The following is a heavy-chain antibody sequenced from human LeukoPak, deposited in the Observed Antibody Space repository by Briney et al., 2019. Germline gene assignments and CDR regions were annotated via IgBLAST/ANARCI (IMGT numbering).Heavy chain of an antibody. Sequence: ASVKVSCKASGYTFTGYYMHWVRQAPGQGLEWMGWINPNSGGTNYAQKLQGRVTMTTDTSTSTAYMELRSLRSDDTAVYYCARGSGEWLLPQDYFDYWGQGTLVTVSS. CDR1: GYTFTGYY. CDR3: ARGSGEWLLPQDYFDY. J-gene: IGHJ4*02. CDR2: INPNSGGT. V-gene: IGHV1-2*02. D-gene: IGHD3-3*01.